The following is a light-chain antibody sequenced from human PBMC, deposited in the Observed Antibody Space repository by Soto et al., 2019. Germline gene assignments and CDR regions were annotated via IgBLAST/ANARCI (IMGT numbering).Light chain of an antibody. Sequence: ETVLTQSPGTLSLSPGERATLSCRASQNVINNYLAWYQQKPGQAPRLVIYAASRRAAGIPDRFSGSGSGTEFILTISRLEPEDFAVFYCQHYGSAPPYTFGQGTKVEIK. CDR3: QHYGSAPPYT. CDR1: QNVINNY. V-gene: IGKV3-20*01. CDR2: AAS. J-gene: IGKJ2*01.